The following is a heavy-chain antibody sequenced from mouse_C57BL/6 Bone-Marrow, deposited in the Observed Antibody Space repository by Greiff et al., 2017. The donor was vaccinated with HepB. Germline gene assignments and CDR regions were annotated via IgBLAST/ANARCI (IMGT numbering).Heavy chain of an antibody. CDR3: AYTNRGYAMDY. Sequence: QVQLQQPGAELVRPGTSVKLSCKASGYTFTSYWVHWVKQRPGQGLEWIGVIDPSDSYTNYNQKFKGKATLTVDTSSSTAYMQLSSLTSEDSAVYYCAYTNRGYAMDYWGQGTSVTVSS. V-gene: IGHV1-59*01. CDR2: IDPSDSYT. D-gene: IGHD4-1*01. J-gene: IGHJ4*01. CDR1: GYTFTSYW.